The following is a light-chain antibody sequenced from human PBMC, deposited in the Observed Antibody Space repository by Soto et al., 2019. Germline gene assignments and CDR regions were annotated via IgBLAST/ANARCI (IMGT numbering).Light chain of an antibody. J-gene: IGLJ2*01. CDR2: GNS. CDR3: QSYDSSLSGPVI. CDR1: SSNSGAPNI. Sequence: QSVLTQPPSVSGAPGQRVTISCTGSSSNSGAPNIVHWYQQLPGTAPKLLIYGNSNRPSGVPDRFSGSRSGTSASLAITGLQAEDEADYYCQSYDSSLSGPVIFGGGTKLTVL. V-gene: IGLV1-40*01.